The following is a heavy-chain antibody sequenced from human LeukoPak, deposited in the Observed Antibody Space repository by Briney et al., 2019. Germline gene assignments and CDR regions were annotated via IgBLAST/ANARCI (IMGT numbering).Heavy chain of an antibody. Sequence: PGGSLRLSCAASGFTFDDYGMSWVRQAPGKGLEWVSGINWNGGSTGYADSVKGRFTISRDNAKNSLYLQMNSLRAEDTALYHCARVGYDSSGYYYGWFDPWGQGTLVTVSS. V-gene: IGHV3-20*01. J-gene: IGHJ5*02. CDR2: INWNGGST. CDR3: ARVGYDSSGYYYGWFDP. D-gene: IGHD3-22*01. CDR1: GFTFDDYG.